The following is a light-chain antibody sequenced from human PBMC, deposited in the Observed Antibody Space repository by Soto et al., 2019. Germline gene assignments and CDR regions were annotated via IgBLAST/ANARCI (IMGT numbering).Light chain of an antibody. CDR1: NIGRKS. V-gene: IGLV3-21*02. CDR2: HDS. Sequence: SYELTQPPSVSVAPGQTATITCGGNNIGRKSVHWYQQKPGQAPVVVVYHDSDRPSGISERFSGSNSGNTATLTITRVEAGDEAVYSCQVWDNNSDHVVFGGGTKVTVL. CDR3: QVWDNNSDHVV. J-gene: IGLJ2*01.